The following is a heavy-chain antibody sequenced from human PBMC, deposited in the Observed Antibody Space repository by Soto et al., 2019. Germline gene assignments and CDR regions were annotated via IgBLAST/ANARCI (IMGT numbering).Heavy chain of an antibody. V-gene: IGHV3-48*01. J-gene: IGHJ6*02. D-gene: IGHD3-10*01. CDR1: GFTFSSYS. CDR2: ISSSSTTI. Sequence: EVQLVESGGGLVQPGGSLRLSCAASGFTFSSYSMNWVRQAPGKGLEWISYISSSSTTIYYADSVKGRFTISRDNAENSLHLQMNSLRVDDTAVYYCASRGGLVRGNYYGMDVWGQGITVTVSS. CDR3: ASRGGLVRGNYYGMDV.